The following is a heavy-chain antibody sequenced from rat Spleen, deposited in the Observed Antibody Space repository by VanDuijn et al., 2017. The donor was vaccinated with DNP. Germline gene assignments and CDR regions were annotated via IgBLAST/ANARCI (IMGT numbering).Heavy chain of an antibody. J-gene: IGHJ2*01. CDR2: IFYDGSNT. CDR1: GFTFSDYN. Sequence: EVQLVESGGGLIQPGRSLKISCAASGFTFSDYNMAWVRQAPKKGLEWVATIFYDGSNTYYRDSVKGRFTISRDNAENTVYLQMNSLRSEDTATYYCAKANGRDWGQGVMVTVSS. V-gene: IGHV5S10*01. CDR3: AKANGRD. D-gene: IGHD1-2*01.